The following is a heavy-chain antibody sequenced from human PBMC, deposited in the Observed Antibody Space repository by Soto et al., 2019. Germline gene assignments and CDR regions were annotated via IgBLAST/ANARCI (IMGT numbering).Heavy chain of an antibody. CDR2: IYWDEDK. CDR3: ANRLRGYAYYFDY. CDR1: GFSLSTRGVA. D-gene: IGHD5-12*01. J-gene: IGHJ4*02. Sequence: QITLKESGPTLVKPTQTLTLTCTFSGFSLSTRGVAVYWIRQPPGKALEWLAPIYWDEDKWYSPSQKSRLTIPEDTSKNQVVLTMTILDPVDTVTYFCANRLRGYAYYFDYWGQVTLVTVSS. V-gene: IGHV2-5*02.